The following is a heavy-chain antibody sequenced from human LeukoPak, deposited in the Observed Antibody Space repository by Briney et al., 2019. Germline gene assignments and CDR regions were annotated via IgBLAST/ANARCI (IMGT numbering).Heavy chain of an antibody. J-gene: IGHJ4*02. Sequence: GASVKVSCKASGYTFTSYDINWVRQATGQGLEWMGWMNTNTGNPTYAQGFTGRFVFSLDTSVSTAYLQISSLKAEDTAVYYCATQRDGYSRPIDYWGQGTLVTVSS. CDR2: MNTNTGNP. D-gene: IGHD6-13*01. CDR1: GYTFTSYD. CDR3: ATQRDGYSRPIDY. V-gene: IGHV7-4-1*02.